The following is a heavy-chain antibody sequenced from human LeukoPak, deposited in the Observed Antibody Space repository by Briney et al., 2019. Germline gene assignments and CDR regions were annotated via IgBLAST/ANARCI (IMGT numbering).Heavy chain of an antibody. Sequence: PGGSLRLSCAASGFTFSSYSMNRVRQAPGKGLEWVSSIGSSSSYIYYADSVKGRFTISRDNAKNSLYLQMNSLRAEDTAVYYCARGLVFRGDPWGQGTLVTVSS. CDR3: ARGLVFRGDP. D-gene: IGHD7-27*01. J-gene: IGHJ5*02. CDR2: IGSSSSYI. V-gene: IGHV3-21*01. CDR1: GFTFSSYS.